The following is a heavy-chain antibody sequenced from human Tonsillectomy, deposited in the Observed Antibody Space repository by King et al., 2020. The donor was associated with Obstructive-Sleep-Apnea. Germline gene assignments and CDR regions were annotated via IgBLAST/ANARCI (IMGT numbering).Heavy chain of an antibody. Sequence: VQLVESGGGLVKPGGSLRLSCAASGFTFSSYSMNWVRQAPGKGLEWVSSISSSSSYIYYADSVKGRFTISRDNAKNSLYLQMNSLRAEDTAVYYCARLYDFWSGYPHRGMDVWGQGTTVTVSS. J-gene: IGHJ6*02. CDR2: ISSSSSYI. CDR1: GFTFSSYS. D-gene: IGHD3-3*01. V-gene: IGHV3-21*01. CDR3: ARLYDFWSGYPHRGMDV.